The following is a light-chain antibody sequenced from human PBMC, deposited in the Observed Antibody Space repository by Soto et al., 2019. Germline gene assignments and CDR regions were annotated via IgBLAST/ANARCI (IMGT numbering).Light chain of an antibody. J-gene: IGKJ3*01. Sequence: AIQLTQSPSSLSASVGDRVTITCRASQGISSALAWYQQKPGKAPKLLIYDASSLESGVPSRFSGSGSGTDFTLTISSLQAEDFATYYCQQFNNYPLTFGPGTKVDIK. CDR1: QGISSA. V-gene: IGKV1D-13*01. CDR2: DAS. CDR3: QQFNNYPLT.